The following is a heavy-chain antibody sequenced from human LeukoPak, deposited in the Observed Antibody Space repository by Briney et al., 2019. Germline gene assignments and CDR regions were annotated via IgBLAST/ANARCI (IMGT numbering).Heavy chain of an antibody. D-gene: IGHD6-13*01. Sequence: ASVKVSCKASGYTFIGYYMHWVRQAPGQGLEWMGWINPNSGGTNYAQKFQGRVTMTEDTSTDTAYMELSSLRSEDTAVYYCATGFVAAAGSKEYYFDYWGQGTLVTVSS. CDR2: INPNSGGT. CDR3: ATGFVAAAGSKEYYFDY. CDR1: GYTFIGYY. J-gene: IGHJ4*02. V-gene: IGHV1-2*02.